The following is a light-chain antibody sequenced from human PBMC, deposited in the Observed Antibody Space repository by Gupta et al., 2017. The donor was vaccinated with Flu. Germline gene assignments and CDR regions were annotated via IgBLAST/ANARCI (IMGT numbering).Light chain of an antibody. V-gene: IGKV1-5*03. CDR2: KAS. CDR1: QSINGY. CDR3: QQYNSYPLT. J-gene: IGKJ4*01. Sequence: PSTLSASAGDRVTITCRASQSINGYLAWHQQKPGKAPKLLIYKASSLESGVPSRFSGSGSGTEFTLTISGLQPDDFGNYYCQQYNSYPLTFGGGTKVEIK.